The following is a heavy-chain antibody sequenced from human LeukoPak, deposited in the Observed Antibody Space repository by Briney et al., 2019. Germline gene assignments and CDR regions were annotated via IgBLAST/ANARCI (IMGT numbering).Heavy chain of an antibody. Sequence: PGGSLRLSCAASGFTFSSYGMHWVRQAPGKGLEWVAVIWYDGSNKYYADSVKGRFTISRDDSKNTLFLQMNSLRAEDTAVYYCAKDGETGTAYYYYMDVWGKGTTVTVSS. D-gene: IGHD1-1*01. V-gene: IGHV3-33*06. CDR2: IWYDGSNK. CDR3: AKDGETGTAYYYYMDV. CDR1: GFTFSSYG. J-gene: IGHJ6*03.